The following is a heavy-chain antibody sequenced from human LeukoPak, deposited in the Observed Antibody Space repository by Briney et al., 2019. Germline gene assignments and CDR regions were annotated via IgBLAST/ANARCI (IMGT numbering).Heavy chain of an antibody. CDR2: ISSSGSTI. CDR3: AELGITMIGGV. D-gene: IGHD3-10*02. V-gene: IGHV3-48*03. J-gene: IGHJ6*04. Sequence: GGSLRLFCAASGFTFSSYEMNWVPQAPGKGLEGVSYISSSGSTIYYADSVKGRFTISRDNAKNSLYLQMNSLRAEDTAVYYCAELGITMIGGVWGKGTTVTISS. CDR1: GFTFSSYE.